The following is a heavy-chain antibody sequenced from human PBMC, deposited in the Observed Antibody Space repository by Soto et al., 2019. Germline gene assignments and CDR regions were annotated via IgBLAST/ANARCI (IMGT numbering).Heavy chain of an antibody. V-gene: IGHV3-72*01. Sequence: EVQVVESGGGLVQPGGSLRLSFAASGLAFSDHYMDWVRQAPGKGVEWVGRSRNKANSFTTEYAAPVNGRFSVSRXXXXXXXXXXXXXXXXXXXXXXXXXGYHYSYGIHLWGQATTVTVSS. CDR3: XGYHYSYGIHL. CDR2: SRNKANSFTT. CDR1: GLAFSDHY. J-gene: IGHJ6*02.